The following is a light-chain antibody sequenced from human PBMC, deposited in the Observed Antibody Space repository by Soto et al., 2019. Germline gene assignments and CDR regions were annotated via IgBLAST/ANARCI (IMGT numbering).Light chain of an antibody. J-gene: IGKJ4*01. CDR1: QSVSSY. V-gene: IGKV3-11*01. CDR2: DAS. CDR3: QQRSNWLT. Sequence: DIVLTQSPDTLSLSAGERATLSCRASQSVSSYLAWYQQKPGQAPRLLIYDASNRATGIPARFSGSGSGTDFTLTISSLEPEDFAVYYCQQRSNWLTFGGGTKVDIK.